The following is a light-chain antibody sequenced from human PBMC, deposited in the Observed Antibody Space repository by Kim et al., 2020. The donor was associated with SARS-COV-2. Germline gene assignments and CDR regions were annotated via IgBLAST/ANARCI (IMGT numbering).Light chain of an antibody. CDR1: NIENKN. J-gene: IGLJ1*01. CDR2: YDS. V-gene: IGLV3-21*01. Sequence: SYELTQPPSVSVAPGKTARITCGGNNIENKNVHWYQQRPGQAPVLDMSYDSDRPSGIPERFSGSNSGNTATLTISRVEAGDEADYYCQVWDNKSDHYVFGTGTKVTVL. CDR3: QVWDNKSDHYV.